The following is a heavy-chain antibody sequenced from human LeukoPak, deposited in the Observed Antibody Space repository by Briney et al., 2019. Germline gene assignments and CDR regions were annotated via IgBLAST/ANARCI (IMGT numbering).Heavy chain of an antibody. Sequence: GGSLRLSCAASGFTVSSNYMSWVRQAPGKGLEWVSGIYTGGDTYYADSVKDRFTISRDNSKNTLYLQMNSLRAEDTAVYYCARDMEPDAFDIWGQGTMVTVSS. CDR3: ARDMEPDAFDI. CDR1: GFTVSSNY. V-gene: IGHV3-66*01. J-gene: IGHJ3*02. D-gene: IGHD1-1*01. CDR2: IYTGGDT.